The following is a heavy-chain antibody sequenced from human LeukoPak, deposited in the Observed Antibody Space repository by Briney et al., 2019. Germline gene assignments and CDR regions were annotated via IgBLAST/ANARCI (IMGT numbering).Heavy chain of an antibody. J-gene: IGHJ4*02. CDR1: GFVFNMYW. CDR2: IKSKTDGGTT. Sequence: GGSLRLSCAASGFVFNMYWMNWVRQAPGKGLEWVGRIKSKTDGGTTDYAAPVKGRFTISRDDSKNTLYLQMNSLKTEDIAVYYCTTDPVAAAGLLGSNFDYWGQGTLVTVSS. CDR3: TTDPVAAAGLLGSNFDY. V-gene: IGHV3-15*07. D-gene: IGHD6-13*01.